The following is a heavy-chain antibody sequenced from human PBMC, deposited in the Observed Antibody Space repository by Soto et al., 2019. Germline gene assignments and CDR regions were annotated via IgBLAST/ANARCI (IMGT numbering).Heavy chain of an antibody. CDR2: IDPSDSYT. CDR1: GYSFTSYW. V-gene: IGHV5-10-1*01. J-gene: IGHJ6*02. D-gene: IGHD2-2*01. Sequence: PGESLKISCKGSGYSFTSYWISWVRQMPGKGLEWMGRIDPSDSYTNYSPSFQGHVTISADKSISTAYLQWSSLKASDTAMYYCARQRYCSSTSCPYYYGMDVWGQGTTVTV. CDR3: ARQRYCSSTSCPYYYGMDV.